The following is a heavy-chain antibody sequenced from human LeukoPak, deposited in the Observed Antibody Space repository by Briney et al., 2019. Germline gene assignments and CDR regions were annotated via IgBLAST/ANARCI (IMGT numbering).Heavy chain of an antibody. Sequence: PGGSLRLSCAVSGFTFSSYAMSWVRQAPGKGLEWVSAISGSGGSTYYADSVEGRFTISRDNSKNTLNLQMNSLRAEDTAVYYCARGGSTNGAAYYYYMDVWGKGTTVTVSS. J-gene: IGHJ6*03. D-gene: IGHD3-16*01. CDR1: GFTFSSYA. V-gene: IGHV3-23*01. CDR2: ISGSGGST. CDR3: ARGGSTNGAAYYYYMDV.